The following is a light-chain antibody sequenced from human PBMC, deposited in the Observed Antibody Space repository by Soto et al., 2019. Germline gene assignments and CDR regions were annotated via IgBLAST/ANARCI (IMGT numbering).Light chain of an antibody. V-gene: IGKV1-5*01. J-gene: IGKJ4*01. Sequence: DIQMTQSPSTLSASVGDRVTITCRASQFISRWLAWYQQKPGKVPNLLIYDASNLERGVPSRFSGSGSGTEFTLTISSLQPDDFGTYYCQQYKSYSPTFGGGTKVDIK. CDR2: DAS. CDR1: QFISRW. CDR3: QQYKSYSPT.